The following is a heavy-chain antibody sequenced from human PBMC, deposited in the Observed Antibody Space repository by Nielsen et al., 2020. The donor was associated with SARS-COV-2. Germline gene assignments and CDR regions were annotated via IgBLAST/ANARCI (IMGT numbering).Heavy chain of an antibody. CDR2: ISYEGSKQ. CDR3: TKGAQLGDF. D-gene: IGHD7-27*01. Sequence: GESLKISCAASGFIFSSYGMHWVRQAPGKGLEWVAYISYEGSKQFYADSVKGRFTISRDFSKSTLYLQMNSLRPEDTAVYYCTKGAQLGDFWGQGTLVTVSS. V-gene: IGHV3-30*18. J-gene: IGHJ4*02. CDR1: GFIFSSYG.